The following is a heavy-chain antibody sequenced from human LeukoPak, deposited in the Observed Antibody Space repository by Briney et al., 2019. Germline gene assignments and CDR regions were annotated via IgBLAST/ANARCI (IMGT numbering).Heavy chain of an antibody. V-gene: IGHV3-30*03. Sequence: PGRSLRLSCAASGFTFSSYGMHWVRQAPGKGLEWVAVISYDGSNKYYADSVKGRFTISRDNSKNTLYLQMNSLKIEDTAVYYCTTFLRLGESLFDYWGQGTLVTVSS. CDR3: TTFLRLGESLFDY. CDR1: GFTFSSYG. CDR2: ISYDGSNK. J-gene: IGHJ4*02. D-gene: IGHD1-14*01.